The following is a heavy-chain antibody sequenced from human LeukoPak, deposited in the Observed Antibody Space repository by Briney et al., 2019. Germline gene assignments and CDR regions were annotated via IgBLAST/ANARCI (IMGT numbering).Heavy chain of an antibody. Sequence: SETLSLTCTVSGYSISSGYYWAWIRPPPGKGLEWIGTIYHSGSTYYNPSLKSRVTISVDTSKNQFSLKLSSVTAADTAVYYCARTVRGYLHYMDVWGKGTTVTISS. V-gene: IGHV4-38-2*02. CDR2: IYHSGST. CDR1: GYSISSGYY. CDR3: ARTVRGYLHYMDV. D-gene: IGHD3-10*01. J-gene: IGHJ6*03.